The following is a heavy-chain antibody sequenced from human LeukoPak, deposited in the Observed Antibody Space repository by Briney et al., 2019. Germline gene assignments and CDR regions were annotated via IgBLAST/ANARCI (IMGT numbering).Heavy chain of an antibody. CDR3: ATDPARFDY. CDR1: GGTFSSYA. CDR2: IIPIFGTA. V-gene: IGHV1-69*06. Sequence: SVKVSCKASGGTFSSYAISWVRQAPGQGLEWMGGIIPIFGTANYAEKFQGRVTITADTSTDTAYMELSSLRSEDTAVYYCATDPARFDYWGQGTLVTVSS. J-gene: IGHJ4*02.